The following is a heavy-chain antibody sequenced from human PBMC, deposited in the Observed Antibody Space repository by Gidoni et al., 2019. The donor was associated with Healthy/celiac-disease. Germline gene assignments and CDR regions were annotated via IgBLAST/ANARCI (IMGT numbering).Heavy chain of an antibody. Sequence: EVQRVESGGGLVKPGGSVRLSCAASGFPFSSYSMNWVRRAPGRGMEGFSSISCSSSYIYYAYSVKGRFTISRYHAKNSLYLQMTSLRAYDTAVYYCARDSSSDAFDIWGQGTMVTVSS. J-gene: IGHJ3*02. CDR2: ISCSSSYI. CDR3: ARDSSSDAFDI. CDR1: GFPFSSYS. V-gene: IGHV3-21*01.